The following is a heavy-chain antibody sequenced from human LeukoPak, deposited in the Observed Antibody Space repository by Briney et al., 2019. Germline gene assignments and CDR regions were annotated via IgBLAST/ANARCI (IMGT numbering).Heavy chain of an antibody. V-gene: IGHV1-69*05. CDR2: IIPIFGTA. D-gene: IGHD3-3*01. J-gene: IGHJ5*02. CDR1: GGTFSSSA. Sequence: SVKVSCKASGGTFSSSAISWVRQAPGQGLEWMGGIIPIFGTANYAQKFQGRVTITTDESTSTAYMELSSLRSEDTAVYYCAREAMDYDFWSGHLVDPWGQGTLVTVSS. CDR3: AREAMDYDFWSGHLVDP.